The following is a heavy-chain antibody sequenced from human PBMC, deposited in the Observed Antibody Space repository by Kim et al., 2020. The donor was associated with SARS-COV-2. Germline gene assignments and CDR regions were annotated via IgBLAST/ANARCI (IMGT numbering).Heavy chain of an antibody. D-gene: IGHD4-17*01. CDR3: AKDLGDYGDRSAYDF. Sequence: APLNARFPTSRDNSKNTLFLQMNSLRAEDTAVYYCAKDLGDYGDRSAYDFWGQGTMVTVSS. J-gene: IGHJ3*01. V-gene: IGHV3-23*01.